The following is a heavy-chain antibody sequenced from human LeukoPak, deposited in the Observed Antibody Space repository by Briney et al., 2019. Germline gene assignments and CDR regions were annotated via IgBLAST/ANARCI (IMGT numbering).Heavy chain of an antibody. CDR1: GGSISSYY. V-gene: IGHV4-59*12. Sequence: SETLSLTCTVSGGSISSYYWSWIRQPPGKGLEWIGYIYYSGSTYYNPSLKSRVTISVDRSKNQFSLKLSPVTAADTAVYYCARGARYYGFDYWGQGTLVTVSS. CDR2: IYYSGST. J-gene: IGHJ4*02. D-gene: IGHD4-17*01. CDR3: ARGARYYGFDY.